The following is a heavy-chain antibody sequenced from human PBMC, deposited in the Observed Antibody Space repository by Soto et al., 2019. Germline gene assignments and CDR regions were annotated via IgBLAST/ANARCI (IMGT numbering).Heavy chain of an antibody. Sequence: ASVRVSCKAAGCTFSSYAISWVRQAPGQGLEWMGGIIPIFGTANYAQKFQGRVTITADESTSTAYMELSSLRSEDTAVYYCARDLVSLGYSYYGTDVLGQGTMVTVSS. J-gene: IGHJ6*01. CDR3: ARDLVSLGYSYYGTDV. CDR1: GCTFSSYA. CDR2: IIPIFGTA. V-gene: IGHV1-69*13. D-gene: IGHD7-27*01.